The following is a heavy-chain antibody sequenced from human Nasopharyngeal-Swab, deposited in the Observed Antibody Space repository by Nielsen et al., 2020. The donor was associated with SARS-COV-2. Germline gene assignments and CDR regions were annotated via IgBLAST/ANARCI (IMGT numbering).Heavy chain of an antibody. CDR2: VFQTGSG. CDR1: GGSIGSNDHY. CDR3: ARFIAAVGTRWFDP. D-gene: IGHD6-13*01. J-gene: IGHJ5*02. V-gene: IGHV4-39*01. Sequence: ESLKISCTVSGGSIGSNDHYWGWIRQPPGQGLEWVASVFQTGSGYYNPSLKSRITVSIDTPKNQFSLNLKSVTAADTATYYCARFIAAVGTRWFDPWGQGILVAVSS.